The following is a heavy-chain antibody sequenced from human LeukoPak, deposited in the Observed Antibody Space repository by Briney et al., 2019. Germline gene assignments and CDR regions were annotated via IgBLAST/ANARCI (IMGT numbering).Heavy chain of an antibody. D-gene: IGHD4-23*01. Sequence: GGSLRLSCAASGFTFSSYAMHWVRQAPGKGLXXVAVISYDGSNKYYADSVKGRFTISRDNSKNTLYLQMNSLRAEDTAVYYCARDYGGNSFFDYWGQGTLVTVSS. CDR1: GFTFSSYA. J-gene: IGHJ4*02. CDR2: ISYDGSNK. V-gene: IGHV3-30-3*01. CDR3: ARDYGGNSFFDY.